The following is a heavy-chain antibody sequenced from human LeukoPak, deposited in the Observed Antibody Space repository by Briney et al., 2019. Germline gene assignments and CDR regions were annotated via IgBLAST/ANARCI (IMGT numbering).Heavy chain of an antibody. CDR2: MDPTGSQK. J-gene: IGHJ4*02. D-gene: IGHD3-10*01. CDR1: QFTFNGSW. CDR3: AIGTSGNY. Sequence: GGSLRLSCADSQFTFNGSWMNWVRQAPGKGLEWVANMDPTGSQKRYVDSVRGRFTISKDNPGASLYLDMHSLRAEDTAIYYCAIGTSGNYWGEGTLVTASS. V-gene: IGHV3-7*01.